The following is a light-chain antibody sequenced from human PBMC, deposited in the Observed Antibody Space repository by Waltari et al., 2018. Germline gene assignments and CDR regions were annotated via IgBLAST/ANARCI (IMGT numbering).Light chain of an antibody. J-gene: IGLJ3*02. Sequence: QLVLTQSPSASASLGASVKLTCTLSSGHSSNIIAWLQQQPGTGPRYWIQVNSDGSHRKGDEIPVRFSGSSSWAERYLAISSLRSEDEADYYCETGCHGTWVFGGGTKLTVL. CDR3: ETGCHGTWV. CDR2: VNSDGSH. CDR1: SGHSSNI. V-gene: IGLV4-69*01.